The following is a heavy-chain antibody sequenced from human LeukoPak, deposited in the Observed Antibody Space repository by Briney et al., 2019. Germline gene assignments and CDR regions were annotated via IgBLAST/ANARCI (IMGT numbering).Heavy chain of an antibody. CDR2: IKSKTDGGTT. V-gene: IGHV3-15*01. CDR1: GFTFSNAW. Sequence: GGSLRLSCAASGFTFSNAWMSWVRQAPGKGLGWVGCIKSKTDGGTTDYAAPVKGRFTISRDDSKNTLYLQMNSLKTEDTAVYYCTTRYCSSTSCYEVMDVWGKGTTVTVSS. D-gene: IGHD2-2*01. CDR3: TTRYCSSTSCYEVMDV. J-gene: IGHJ6*04.